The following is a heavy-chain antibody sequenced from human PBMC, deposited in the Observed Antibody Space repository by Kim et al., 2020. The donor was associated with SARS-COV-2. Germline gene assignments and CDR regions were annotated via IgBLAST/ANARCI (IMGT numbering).Heavy chain of an antibody. D-gene: IGHD3-3*01. J-gene: IGHJ4*02. V-gene: IGHV3-9*01. CDR3: AKADDFWSGYYETDLFDY. Sequence: KGRCTSSRDNAKNSLYLQMNSLRAEDTALYYCAKADDFWSGYYETDLFDYWGQGTLVTVSS.